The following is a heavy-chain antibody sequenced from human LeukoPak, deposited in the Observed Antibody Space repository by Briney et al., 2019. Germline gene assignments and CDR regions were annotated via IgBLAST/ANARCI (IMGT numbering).Heavy chain of an antibody. CDR3: ASRRSGWPNDAFDI. Sequence: GGSLRLSCAASGFTFSSYAMSWVRQAPGKGLEWLSYISASGGNTFYADSVKGRFTISRDNAKNSVYLQMNSLRAEDTAVYYCASRRSGWPNDAFDIWGQGTMVTVTS. J-gene: IGHJ3*02. CDR1: GFTFSSYA. CDR2: ISASGGNT. D-gene: IGHD6-19*01. V-gene: IGHV3-48*01.